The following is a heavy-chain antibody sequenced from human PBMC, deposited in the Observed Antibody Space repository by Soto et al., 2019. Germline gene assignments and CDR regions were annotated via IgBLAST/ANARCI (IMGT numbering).Heavy chain of an antibody. Sequence: ASVTVSCTSSVYTLTIYGIICVRQATGQGLEWMGWISAYNGNTNYAQKLQGRVTMTTDTSTSTAYMELRSLRSDDTAVYYCARTNMIVVVPPHDNWFDPWGQGTLVTVSS. CDR1: VYTLTIYG. D-gene: IGHD3-22*01. J-gene: IGHJ5*02. V-gene: IGHV1-18*01. CDR3: ARTNMIVVVPPHDNWFDP. CDR2: ISAYNGNT.